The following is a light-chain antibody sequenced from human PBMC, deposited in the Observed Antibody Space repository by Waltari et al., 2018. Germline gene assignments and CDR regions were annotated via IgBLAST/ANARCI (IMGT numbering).Light chain of an antibody. Sequence: EIVLTQSPATLSLSPGERATLSCRASQSVSSYLAWYQQKPGQAPRLLIYDASNRATGIPARFSGSGSGTDCTLTISSLEPEDFAVYYCQQRSNRLTFGGGTKVEIK. J-gene: IGKJ4*01. CDR3: QQRSNRLT. CDR2: DAS. V-gene: IGKV3-11*01. CDR1: QSVSSY.